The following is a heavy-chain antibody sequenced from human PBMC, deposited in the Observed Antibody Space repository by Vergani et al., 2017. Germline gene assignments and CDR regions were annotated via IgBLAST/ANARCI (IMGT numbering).Heavy chain of an antibody. J-gene: IGHJ3*02. V-gene: IGHV3-23*04. CDR3: AKPRIAVAVPTAFDI. Sequence: EVQLVESGGGLVQPGRSLRLSCAASGFTFDDYAMHWVRQAPGKGLEWVSAISGSGGSTYYADSVKGRFTISRDNSKNTLYLQMNSLRAEDTAVYYCAKPRIAVAVPTAFDIWGQGTMVTVSS. CDR1: GFTFDDYA. D-gene: IGHD6-19*01. CDR2: ISGSGGST.